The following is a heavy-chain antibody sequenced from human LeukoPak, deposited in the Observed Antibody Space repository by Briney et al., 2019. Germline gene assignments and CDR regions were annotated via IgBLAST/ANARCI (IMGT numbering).Heavy chain of an antibody. J-gene: IGHJ4*02. Sequence: SETLSLTCTVSGGSISNYYWSWIRQPPGKGLEWIGYIYYSGSTNYNPSLKSRVTISVDTSKNQFSLKLSSVTAADTAVYYCARRGSAMVRENSYYFDYWGQGTLVTVSS. CDR2: IYYSGST. D-gene: IGHD3-10*01. CDR3: ARRGSAMVRENSYYFDY. V-gene: IGHV4-59*08. CDR1: GGSISNYY.